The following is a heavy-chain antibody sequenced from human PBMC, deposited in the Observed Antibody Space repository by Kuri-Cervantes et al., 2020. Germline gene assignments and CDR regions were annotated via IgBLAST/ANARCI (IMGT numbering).Heavy chain of an antibody. CDR1: GYTFTSYD. Sequence: ASVKVSCKASGYTFTSYDINWVRQATGQGLEWMGWMNPNSGNTGYAQKFQGRVTMTRNTSISTAYMELSSLRSEDTAVYYCARGVSSSWGNWFDPWGQGTLVTVSS. J-gene: IGHJ5*02. CDR2: MNPNSGNT. D-gene: IGHD6-13*01. V-gene: IGHV1-8*01. CDR3: ARGVSSSWGNWFDP.